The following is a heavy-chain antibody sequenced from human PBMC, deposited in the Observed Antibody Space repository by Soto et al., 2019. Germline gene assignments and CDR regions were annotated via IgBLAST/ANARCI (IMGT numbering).Heavy chain of an antibody. CDR1: GYTFTSYG. V-gene: IGHV1-18*04. CDR3: ARSELRFLEWPKAYGMDV. Sequence: ASVKVSCKASGYTFTSYGISWVRQAPGQGLEWMGWISAYNGNTSYAQKLQGGVTMTTDTSTSTAYMELRSLRSDDTAVYYCARSELRFLEWPKAYGMDVWGQGTTVTVSS. CDR2: ISAYNGNT. D-gene: IGHD3-3*01. J-gene: IGHJ6*02.